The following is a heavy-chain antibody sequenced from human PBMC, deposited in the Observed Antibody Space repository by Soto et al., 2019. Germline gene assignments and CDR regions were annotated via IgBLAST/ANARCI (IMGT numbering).Heavy chain of an antibody. CDR1: GGSISSGGYY. CDR3: AYTIFGQRYFDY. Sequence: PSETLSLTCTVSGGSISSGGYYWSWIRQHPGKGLEWIGYIYYSGSTYYNPSLKSRVTISVDTSKNQFSLKLSSVTAADTAVYYCAYTIFGQRYFDYWGQGTLVTVSS. D-gene: IGHD3-3*01. CDR2: IYYSGST. J-gene: IGHJ4*02. V-gene: IGHV4-31*03.